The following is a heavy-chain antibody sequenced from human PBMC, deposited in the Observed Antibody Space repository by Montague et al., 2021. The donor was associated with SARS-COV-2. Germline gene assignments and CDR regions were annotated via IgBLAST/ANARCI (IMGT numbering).Heavy chain of an antibody. J-gene: IGHJ4*02. Sequence: SETLSLTCTVSGGSISSSSYYWGWIRQPPGKGLEWIGSIYYSGSTYYNPSLKSRVTISVDTSKNQFSLKLNSVTAADTAVYYCASYGRGYSYDLSFDYWGQGTLVTVSS. V-gene: IGHV4-39*01. D-gene: IGHD5-18*01. CDR2: IYYSGST. CDR1: GGSISSSSYY. CDR3: ASYGRGYSYDLSFDY.